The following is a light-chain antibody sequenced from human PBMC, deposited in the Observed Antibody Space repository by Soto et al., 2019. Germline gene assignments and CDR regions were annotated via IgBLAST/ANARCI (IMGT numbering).Light chain of an antibody. J-gene: IGKJ1*01. CDR2: GTS. CDR1: QSFSSSY. V-gene: IGKV3-20*01. Sequence: EIVLTQSTGTLSLSPGERGTLSCRASQSFSSSYLAWYQQRPGQAPRLLIYGTSSRATGIPDRFSGSGSGTDFTLTISRLEPEDFAVYYCQQYGSSLRTFGQGTKVDIK. CDR3: QQYGSSLRT.